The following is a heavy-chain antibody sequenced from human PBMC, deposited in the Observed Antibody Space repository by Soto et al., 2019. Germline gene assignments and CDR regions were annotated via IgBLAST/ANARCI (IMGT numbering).Heavy chain of an antibody. CDR3: ARQVLSVATELGYYCYGVEV. J-gene: IGHJ6*02. CDR2: IYPGDSDT. Sequence: GESLKISCKGSGYSFTRYWVAWVRQMPGKGLEWMGIIYPGDSDTRYSPSFQGQVHLIPDKPISTAYLQCSSLKASDTAMFYCARQVLSVATELGYYCYGVEVWGQGTTGTGS. D-gene: IGHD1-26*01. V-gene: IGHV5-51*01. CDR1: GYSFTRYW.